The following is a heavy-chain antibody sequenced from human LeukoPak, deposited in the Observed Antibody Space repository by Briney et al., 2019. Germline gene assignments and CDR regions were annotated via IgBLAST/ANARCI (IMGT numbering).Heavy chain of an antibody. CDR3: SKERPEEYYGSGSYFDY. CDR2: ISYEDGSNK. J-gene: IGHJ4*02. V-gene: IGHV3-30*19. CDR1: GFTFSSYG. D-gene: IGHD3-10*01. Sequence: GGSLRLSCAASGFTFSSYGMHWVRQAPGKGLEWVAAISYEDGSNKYYADSVKGRFTISRDNSKYTVYLEMNSLRVEDTAMYYCSKERPEEYYGSGSYFDYWGQGTLVTVSS.